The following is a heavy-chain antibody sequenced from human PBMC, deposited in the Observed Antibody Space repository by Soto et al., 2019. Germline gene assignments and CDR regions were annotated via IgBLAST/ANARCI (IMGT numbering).Heavy chain of an antibody. Sequence: QVTLKESGPVLVKPTETLTLTCTVSGFSLSNVRMGINWIRQPPGKALEWLAHIFSNDEKSYSKSLKSRLTTXKXTXXSQVVLIMTNMDPVYTGTYYCARILLSAGSGSFDYWGQGTLVTVSS. CDR1: GFSLSNVRMG. D-gene: IGHD3-10*01. V-gene: IGHV2-26*01. CDR2: IFSNDEK. J-gene: IGHJ4*02. CDR3: ARILLSAGSGSFDY.